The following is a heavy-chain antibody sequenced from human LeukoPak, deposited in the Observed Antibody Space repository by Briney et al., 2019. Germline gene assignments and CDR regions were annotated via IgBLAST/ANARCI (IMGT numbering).Heavy chain of an antibody. D-gene: IGHD3-10*01. Sequence: GGSLRLSCAASGFTFSSYEMNWVRQAPGKGLEWVSYISSSGSTIYYADSVKGRFTISRDNTMHSLYLQMNSLRAEDTALYHCARSLGLTMIRGVIYPFDYWGQGTLVTVSS. CDR2: ISSSGSTI. J-gene: IGHJ4*02. CDR3: ARSLGLTMIRGVIYPFDY. CDR1: GFTFSSYE. V-gene: IGHV3-48*03.